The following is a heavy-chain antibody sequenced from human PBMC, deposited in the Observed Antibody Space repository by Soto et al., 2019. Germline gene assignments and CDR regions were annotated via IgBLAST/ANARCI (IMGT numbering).Heavy chain of an antibody. V-gene: IGHV3-23*01. D-gene: IGHD5-12*01. CDR2: ISASGGTT. CDR1: GFTFRSYP. Sequence: EVQVLESGGGLVQPGGSLTLSCVVSGFTFRSYPMNWVRQITGKGLEWVSGISASGGTTDYADSVKGRFTISRDNSKTTLYLQLNSLRAEDTALYYCAKGQTKTWHRHAVDIWGHGTMVTVSS. CDR3: AKGQTKTWHRHAVDI. J-gene: IGHJ3*02.